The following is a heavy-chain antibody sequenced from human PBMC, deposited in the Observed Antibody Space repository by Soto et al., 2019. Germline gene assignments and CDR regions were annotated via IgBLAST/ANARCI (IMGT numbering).Heavy chain of an antibody. CDR3: ARVTPGNNLYYFSGLDV. J-gene: IGHJ6*02. Sequence: QVRLVESGGGVVQPGRSLRLSWVASGFTFGTYAIHWVRQAPGKGLQWVALISYEGSNTYYADSVKGRFTISRDNSKNTLYLEMNTLRPEDTAVYYCARVTPGNNLYYFSGLDVWGQGTSVIVSS. CDR1: GFTFGTYA. D-gene: IGHD1-1*01. CDR2: ISYEGSNT. V-gene: IGHV3-30-3*01.